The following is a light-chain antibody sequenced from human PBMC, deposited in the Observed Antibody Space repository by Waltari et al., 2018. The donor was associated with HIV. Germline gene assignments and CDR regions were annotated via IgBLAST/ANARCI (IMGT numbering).Light chain of an antibody. Sequence: DIVMTQSPDSLAVSLGERATINCKSSQSVLFTSNNKNYLAWYQQKPGQPPKLLIYWASTRESGVPDRFSGSGSGTDFTLTISRLQAEDVAVYYCQQYYRKPPTFGQGTKVEIK. CDR2: WAS. CDR1: QSVLFTSNNKNY. V-gene: IGKV4-1*01. J-gene: IGKJ1*01. CDR3: QQYYRKPPT.